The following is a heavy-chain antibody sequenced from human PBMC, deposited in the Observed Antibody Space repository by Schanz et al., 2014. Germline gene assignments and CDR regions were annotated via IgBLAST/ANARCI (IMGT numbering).Heavy chain of an antibody. Sequence: QVQLVQSGAEVKKPGSSVKVSCEASGDTFSSYTINWVRHAPGQGLEWMGRIIPITGITNYAQKFQGRVTFTADKSTSTAFLEVNSLRSEDTAVYYCARGSCTASGCYDAFDLWGQGTLVTVSS. J-gene: IGHJ3*01. CDR3: ARGSCTASGCYDAFDL. V-gene: IGHV1-69*09. CDR2: IIPITGIT. CDR1: GDTFSSYT. D-gene: IGHD2-2*01.